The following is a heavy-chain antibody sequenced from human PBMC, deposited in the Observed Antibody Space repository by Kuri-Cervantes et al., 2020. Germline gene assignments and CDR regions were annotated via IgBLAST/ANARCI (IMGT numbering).Heavy chain of an antibody. CDR3: ARDLWFGELFLYYYYGMDV. V-gene: IGHV3-30*01. CDR2: ISYDGSNK. Sequence: GESLKISCAASGFTFSSYAMHWVRQAPGKGLEWVAVISYDGSNKYYADSVKGRFTISRDNSKNTLYLQMNSLRAEDTAVYYCARDLWFGELFLYYYYGMDVWGQGTTVTVSS. J-gene: IGHJ6*02. D-gene: IGHD3-10*01. CDR1: GFTFSSYA.